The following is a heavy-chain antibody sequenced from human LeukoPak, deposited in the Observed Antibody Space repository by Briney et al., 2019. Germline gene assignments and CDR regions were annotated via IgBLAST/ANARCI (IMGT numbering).Heavy chain of an antibody. CDR2: INHSGST. CDR1: GGSFSGYY. J-gene: IGHJ6*02. Sequence: PETLSPTRAVYGGSFSGYYWSWIRQPPGKGLEWIGEINHSGSTNYNPSLKSRVTISVDTSKNQFSLRLNFVTAADTAVYYCTRLSTLRGVDVWGQGTTVIVSS. D-gene: IGHD1-1*01. CDR3: TRLSTLRGVDV. V-gene: IGHV4-34*01.